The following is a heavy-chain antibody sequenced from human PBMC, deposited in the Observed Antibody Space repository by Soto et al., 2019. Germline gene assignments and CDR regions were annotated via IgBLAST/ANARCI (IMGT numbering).Heavy chain of an antibody. D-gene: IGHD6-13*01. V-gene: IGHV1-3*01. J-gene: IGHJ1*01. CDR3: AFLYSSSCHPRRFYL. Sequence: ASVKVSCKASGYTFTSYAMHWVRQAPGQRLEWMGWINAGNGNTKYSQKFQGRVTITRDTSASTAYMELSSLRSEDTAVYYCAFLYSSSCHPRRFYLWGQGSPVPGSS. CDR1: GYTFTSYA. CDR2: INAGNGNT.